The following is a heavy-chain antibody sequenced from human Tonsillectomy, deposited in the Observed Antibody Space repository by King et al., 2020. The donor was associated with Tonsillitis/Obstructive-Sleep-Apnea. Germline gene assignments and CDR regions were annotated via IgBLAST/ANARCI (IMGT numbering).Heavy chain of an antibody. Sequence: PLQESGPGLVKPSETLSLTCTVSGGSISSSSYYWGWIRQPPGKGLEWIGSIYYSGSTYYNPSLKSRVTISVDTSKNQFSLKLSSVTAADTAVYYCARGVVPAAPTHYYYMDVWGKGTTVTVSS. J-gene: IGHJ6*03. CDR1: GGSISSSSYY. D-gene: IGHD2-2*01. CDR2: IYYSGST. V-gene: IGHV4-39*01. CDR3: ARGVVPAAPTHYYYMDV.